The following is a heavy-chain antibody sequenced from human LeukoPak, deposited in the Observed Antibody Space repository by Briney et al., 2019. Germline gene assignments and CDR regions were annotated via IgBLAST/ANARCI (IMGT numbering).Heavy chain of an antibody. CDR1: GFTFGIAW. CDR3: TTIGIWFGELFGFDY. CDR2: IKSKADGGTT. D-gene: IGHD3-10*01. J-gene: IGHJ4*02. Sequence: GGSLRLSCAVSGFTFGIAWMSWVRQAPGKGLEWVGRIKSKADGGTTDYAAPVKGRFTISRDDSKNTLYLQMNSLKTEDTAVYYCTTIGIWFGELFGFDYWGQGTLVTVSS. V-gene: IGHV3-15*01.